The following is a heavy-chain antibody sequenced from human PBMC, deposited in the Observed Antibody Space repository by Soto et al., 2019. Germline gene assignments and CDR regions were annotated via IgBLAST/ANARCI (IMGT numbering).Heavy chain of an antibody. J-gene: IGHJ6*03. CDR1: GFTFSSYW. D-gene: IGHD3-3*01. CDR3: ARHRAIFGVVIISCYCYYMDV. CDR2: INSDGSIT. Sequence: EVQLVESGGGLVHPGGSLRIACAASGFTFSSYWMKWVRQAPGKGLVWISRINSDGSITSDADSVRGRFTIARDNAKNTLYMQMNSVRAEDTAVYYCARHRAIFGVVIISCYCYYMDVGGKGRTVTVSS. V-gene: IGHV3-74*01.